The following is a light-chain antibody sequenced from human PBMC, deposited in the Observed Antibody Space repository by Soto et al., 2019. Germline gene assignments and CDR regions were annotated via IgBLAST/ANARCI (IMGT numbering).Light chain of an antibody. Sequence: EIVMTHSPATLSVSPGERATLSCRASQRVSTFLAWYQQRPGQAPRLLISEASNRATGIPARFSGSGSGTDFTLTISSLEPEDFAVYYCQQSHNWPRTFGQGTKVDI. CDR2: EAS. V-gene: IGKV3-11*01. CDR1: QRVSTF. CDR3: QQSHNWPRT. J-gene: IGKJ1*01.